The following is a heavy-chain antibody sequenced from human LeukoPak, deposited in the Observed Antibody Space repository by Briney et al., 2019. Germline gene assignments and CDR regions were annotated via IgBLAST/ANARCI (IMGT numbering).Heavy chain of an antibody. Sequence: PGGSLRLSCAASGFTFSSYAMSWVRQAPGKGLDWVSAISGSGGSTHYADSVKGRFTISRDNSKNTLYLQMNSLRAEDTAVYYCAKSAYYDASGYYREYYFDYWGQGTLVTVSS. CDR2: ISGSGGST. D-gene: IGHD3-22*01. CDR3: AKSAYYDASGYYREYYFDY. CDR1: GFTFSSYA. J-gene: IGHJ4*02. V-gene: IGHV3-23*01.